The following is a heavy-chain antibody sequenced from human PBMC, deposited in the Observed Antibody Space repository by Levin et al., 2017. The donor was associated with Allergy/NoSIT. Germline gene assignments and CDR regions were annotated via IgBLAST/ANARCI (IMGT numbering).Heavy chain of an antibody. CDR1: GCSIRSVGYS. Sequence: SETLSLTFAVSGCSIRSVGYSWSWIRQPPGKGLEWIGNIYLSGSTNDNPSLKSRVTMSVDRSKNQFSLKLSYVTAADTAVYYCARVAGYSYGYYFDYWGPGTLVTVSS. D-gene: IGHD5-18*01. CDR3: ARVAGYSYGYYFDY. J-gene: IGHJ4*02. CDR2: IYLSGST. V-gene: IGHV4-30-2*01.